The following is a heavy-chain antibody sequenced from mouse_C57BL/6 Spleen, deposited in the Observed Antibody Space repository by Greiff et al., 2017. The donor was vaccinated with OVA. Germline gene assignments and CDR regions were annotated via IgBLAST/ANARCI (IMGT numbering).Heavy chain of an antibody. Sequence: DVQLQESGRGLVKPGGSLKLSCAASGFTFSSSAMSWVRQTPEKRLEWVATISDGGSYTYYPDNVKGRFTISRDNAKNNMYLHLSHLKSEDTAMYYCARDGDYYGSRFDYWGQGTTLTVSS. CDR3: ARDGDYYGSRFDY. J-gene: IGHJ2*01. CDR2: ISDGGSYT. CDR1: GFTFSSSA. V-gene: IGHV5-4*01. D-gene: IGHD1-1*01.